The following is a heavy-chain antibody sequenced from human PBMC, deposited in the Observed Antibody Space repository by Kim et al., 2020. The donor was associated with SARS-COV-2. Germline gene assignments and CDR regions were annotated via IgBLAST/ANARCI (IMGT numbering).Heavy chain of an antibody. CDR3: ARVIAYYDSSGIGP. CDR2: IWYDGSNK. V-gene: IGHV3-33*01. J-gene: IGHJ5*02. D-gene: IGHD3-22*01. Sequence: GGSLRLSCAASGFTFSSYGMHWVRQAPGKGLEWVAVIWYDGSNKYYADSVKGRFTISRDNSKNTLYLQMNSLRAEDTAVYYCARVIAYYDSSGIGPWGQGTLVTVSS. CDR1: GFTFSSYG.